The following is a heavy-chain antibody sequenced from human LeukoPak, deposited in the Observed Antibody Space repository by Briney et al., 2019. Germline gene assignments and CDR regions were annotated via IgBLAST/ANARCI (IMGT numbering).Heavy chain of an antibody. CDR1: GASISSYY. CDR2: IYYSGRT. Sequence: SETLSLTCTVSGASISSYYWSWVRQPPGKGLEYIGYIYYSGRTNYNPSLKSRVTISVDTSKNQFSLKLSSVTAADTAVYYCARLGLAARRNPFDLWGRGTLVSVSS. CDR3: ARLGLAARRNPFDL. D-gene: IGHD6-6*01. V-gene: IGHV4-59*08. J-gene: IGHJ2*01.